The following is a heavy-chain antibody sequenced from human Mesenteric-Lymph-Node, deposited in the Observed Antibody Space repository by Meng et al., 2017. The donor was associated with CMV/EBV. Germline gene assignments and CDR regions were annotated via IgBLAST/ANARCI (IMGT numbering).Heavy chain of an antibody. D-gene: IGHD3-3*01. CDR1: GYTFTGYY. CDR2: INPNSGGT. V-gene: IGHV1-2*02. Sequence: ASVKVSCKASGYTFTGYYMHWVRQAPGQGLEWMGWINPNSGGTNYAQKFQGRVTMTRDTSISTAYMELSRLRSDDTAVYYCARDWDDFWSGYPNYYYYYGMDVWGQGTTVTVSS. CDR3: ARDWDDFWSGYPNYYYYYGMDV. J-gene: IGHJ6*02.